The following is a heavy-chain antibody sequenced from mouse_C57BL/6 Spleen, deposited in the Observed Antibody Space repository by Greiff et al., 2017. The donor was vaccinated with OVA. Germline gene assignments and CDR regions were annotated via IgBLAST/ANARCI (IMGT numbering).Heavy chain of an antibody. V-gene: IGHV1-18*01. CDR2: INPNNGGT. Sequence: EVQLQESGPELVKPGASVKIPCKASGYTFTDYNMDWVKQSHGKSLEWIGDINPNNGGTIYNQKFKGKATLTVDKSSSTAYMELRSLTSEDTAVYYCARWLLRDYAMDYWGQGTSVTVSS. CDR1: GYTFTDYN. CDR3: ARWLLRDYAMDY. J-gene: IGHJ4*01. D-gene: IGHD2-3*01.